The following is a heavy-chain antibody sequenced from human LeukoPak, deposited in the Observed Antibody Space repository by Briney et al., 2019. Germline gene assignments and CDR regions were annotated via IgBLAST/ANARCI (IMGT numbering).Heavy chain of an antibody. CDR3: ARGDGSYPYIWFDP. D-gene: IGHD1-26*01. CDR2: IIPIFGTA. V-gene: IGHV1-69*13. J-gene: IGHJ5*02. Sequence: ASVKVSCKASGYTFTSYGISWVRQAPGQGLEWMGGIIPIFGTANYAQKFQGRVTITADESTSTAYMELSSLRSEDTAVYYCARGDGSYPYIWFDPWGQGTLVTVSS. CDR1: GYTFTSYG.